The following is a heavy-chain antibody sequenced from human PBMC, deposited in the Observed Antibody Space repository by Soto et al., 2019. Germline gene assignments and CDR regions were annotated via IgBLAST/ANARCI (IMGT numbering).Heavy chain of an antibody. CDR2: VSPTGDTV. J-gene: IGHJ4*02. V-gene: IGHV3-9*01. CDR3: LKDAPNGSIDD. CDR1: GFRFEQYV. D-gene: IGHD3-10*01. Sequence: VQVVASGGGLVQPGRSLRLSCAVSGFRFEQYVMHWVRQAPGKGLECVSTVSPTGDTVAYADSVEGRFTVSRDNAKNSLYLQMNSLKADYTAFYCCLKDAPNGSIDDWGQGTLVTVSS.